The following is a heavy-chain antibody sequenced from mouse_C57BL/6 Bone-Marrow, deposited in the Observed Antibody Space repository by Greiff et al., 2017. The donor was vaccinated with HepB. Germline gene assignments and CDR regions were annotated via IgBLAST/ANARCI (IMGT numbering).Heavy chain of an antibody. V-gene: IGHV1-50*01. CDR2: IDPSDSYT. CDR3: APTGTGFDY. J-gene: IGHJ2*01. D-gene: IGHD4-1*01. Sequence: QVQLQQPGAELVKPGASVKLSCKASGYTFTSYWMQWVKQRPGQGLEWIGEIDPSDSYTNYHQKFKGKATLTVDTSSSTAYMQLSSLTSEDSAVYYCAPTGTGFDYWGQGTTLTVSS. CDR1: GYTFTSYW.